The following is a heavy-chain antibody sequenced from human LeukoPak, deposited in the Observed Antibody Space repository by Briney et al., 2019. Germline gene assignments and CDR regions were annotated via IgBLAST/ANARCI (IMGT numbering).Heavy chain of an antibody. J-gene: IGHJ4*02. CDR2: INTDGSST. D-gene: IGHD1-1*01. Sequence: GGSLRLSCAASGFTFSSYSMNWVRQAPGKGLVWVSRINTDGSSTNYADSVTGRFTISRDNAKNTLYLQMNSLRAEDTAVYYCARGGNWIDYWGQGTLVTVSS. CDR3: ARGGNWIDY. CDR1: GFTFSSYS. V-gene: IGHV3-74*01.